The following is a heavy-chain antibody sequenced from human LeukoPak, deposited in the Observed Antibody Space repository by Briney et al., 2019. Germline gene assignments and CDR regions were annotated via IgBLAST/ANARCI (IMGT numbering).Heavy chain of an antibody. CDR1: GGPISSYY. D-gene: IGHD6-19*01. Sequence: PSETLSLTCTVSGGPISSYYWSWIRQPPGKGLEWIGYIYYSGSTNYNPSLKSRVTISVDTSKNQFSLKLSSVTAADTAVYYCVRGYSSQDYWGQGTLVTVSS. J-gene: IGHJ4*02. CDR3: VRGYSSQDY. CDR2: IYYSGST. V-gene: IGHV4-59*01.